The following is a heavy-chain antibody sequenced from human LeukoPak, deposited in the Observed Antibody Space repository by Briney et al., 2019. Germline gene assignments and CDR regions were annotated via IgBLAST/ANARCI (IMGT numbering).Heavy chain of an antibody. J-gene: IGHJ5*01. D-gene: IGHD2-2*01. V-gene: IGHV3-23*01. CDR2: ISGSGGST. CDR3: AKDRHAPGRYCSSTSCFPFDS. CDR1: GFTFSSYG. Sequence: PGGSLRLSCAASGFTFSSYGMNWVRQAPGKGLEWVSGISGSGGSTYYADSVKGRFTISRDNTKNTLYLQMNSLRAEDTAVYYCAKDRHAPGRYCSSTSCFPFDSWGQGTLVTVSS.